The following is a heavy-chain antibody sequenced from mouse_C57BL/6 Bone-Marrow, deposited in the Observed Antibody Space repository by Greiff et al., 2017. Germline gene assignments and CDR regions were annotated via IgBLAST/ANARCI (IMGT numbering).Heavy chain of an antibody. Sequence: VQLQQPGAELVRPGSSVKLSCKASGYTFTSYWMDWVKQRPGQGLEWIGNIYPSDSETHYNQKFKDKAALTVDKSSSTAYMQLSSLTSEDSAVYYCARSPPYCCDSSLDYWGQGTTLTVSS. J-gene: IGHJ2*01. CDR1: GYTFTSYW. V-gene: IGHV1-61*01. CDR3: ARSPPYCCDSSLDY. D-gene: IGHD1-1*01. CDR2: IYPSDSET.